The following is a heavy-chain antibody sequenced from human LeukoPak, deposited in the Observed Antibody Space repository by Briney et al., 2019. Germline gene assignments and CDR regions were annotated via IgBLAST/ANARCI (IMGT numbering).Heavy chain of an antibody. CDR1: GFTFGSYA. Sequence: PGGSLRLSCAASGFTFGSYAMIWVRQAPGKGLEWVSYIISSSNYIYYADSVKGRFSISSDNANNSLYLQMNSLRAEETAVYYCARDGSNYYDSSAYFDYWGQGTLVTVSS. CDR3: ARDGSNYYDSSAYFDY. CDR2: IISSSNYI. V-gene: IGHV3-21*01. D-gene: IGHD3-22*01. J-gene: IGHJ4*02.